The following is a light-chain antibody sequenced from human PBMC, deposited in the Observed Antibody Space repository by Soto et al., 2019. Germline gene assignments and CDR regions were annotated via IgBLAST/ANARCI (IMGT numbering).Light chain of an antibody. J-gene: IGKJ5*01. CDR3: QQYNNWPPIT. Sequence: EIVLTQSPATLSLSPGEGATLSCRASQSVSSYLAWYQQKPGQAPRLLIYDASNRATGIPARFSGSGSGTDFTLTISSLQSEDFAVYYCQQYNNWPPITFGQGTRLEIK. CDR1: QSVSSY. V-gene: IGKV3-11*01. CDR2: DAS.